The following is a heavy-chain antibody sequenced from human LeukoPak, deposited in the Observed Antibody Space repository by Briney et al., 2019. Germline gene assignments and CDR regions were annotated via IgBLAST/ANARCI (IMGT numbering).Heavy chain of an antibody. Sequence: GRSLRLSCAASGFILNSYGMHWVRQAPGKGLEWVADIWFDGRNQHFADSVRGRFAISRDNSKNTVYLQINSLRAEDTAVYYCARDRHCVNGVCHSPAGMDVWGQGTTVTVSS. D-gene: IGHD2-8*01. CDR2: IWFDGRNQ. CDR3: ARDRHCVNGVCHSPAGMDV. CDR1: GFILNSYG. J-gene: IGHJ6*02. V-gene: IGHV3-33*01.